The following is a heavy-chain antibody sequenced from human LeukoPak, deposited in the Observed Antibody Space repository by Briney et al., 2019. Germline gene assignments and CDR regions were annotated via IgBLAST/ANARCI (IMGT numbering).Heavy chain of an antibody. V-gene: IGHV4-34*01. CDR3: ARSGRGYSYGDRYSSSWYYNY. CDR2: INHSGST. Sequence: SETLSLTCAVYGWSFSGYYWSWIRQPPGKGLEWIGEINHSGSTNYNPSLRSRATISVDTSKNQFSLKLSSVTAADTAVYYCARSGRGYSYGDRYSSSWYYNYWGQGTLVTVSS. CDR1: GWSFSGYY. J-gene: IGHJ4*02. D-gene: IGHD6-13*01.